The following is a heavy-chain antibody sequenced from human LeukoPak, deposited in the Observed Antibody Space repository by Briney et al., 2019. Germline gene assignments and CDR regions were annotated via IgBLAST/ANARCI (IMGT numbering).Heavy chain of an antibody. CDR1: GGSFSGYY. D-gene: IGHD2-2*01. J-gene: IGHJ3*02. Sequence: TSETLSLTCAVYGGSFSGYYWSWIRQPPGKGLEWIGEINHSGSTSYNPSLKSRVTISVDTSKNQFSLKLSSVTAADTAVYYCARLGYCSSTSCPNDAFDIWGQGTMVTVSS. V-gene: IGHV4-34*01. CDR3: ARLGYCSSTSCPNDAFDI. CDR2: INHSGST.